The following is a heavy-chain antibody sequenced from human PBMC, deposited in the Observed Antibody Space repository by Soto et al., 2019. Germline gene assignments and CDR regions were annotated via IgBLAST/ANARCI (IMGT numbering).Heavy chain of an antibody. CDR3: ARHSPDSGYDLYFDH. CDR2: IYSGGST. D-gene: IGHD5-12*01. V-gene: IGHV3-53*01. Sequence: GGSLRLSCAASGFTVSSNYMSWVRQAPGKGLEWVSVIYSGGSTYYADSVKGRFTISRDNSKNTLYLQMNSLRAEDTAVYYCARHSPDSGYDLYFDHWGQGTLVTVSS. CDR1: GFTVSSNY. J-gene: IGHJ4*02.